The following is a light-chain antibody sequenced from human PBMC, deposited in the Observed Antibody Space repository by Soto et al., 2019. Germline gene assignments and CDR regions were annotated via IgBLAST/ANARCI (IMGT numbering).Light chain of an antibody. CDR1: QSVSSY. V-gene: IGKV3-15*01. J-gene: IGKJ1*01. CDR3: QQYNNWPQT. CDR2: GAS. Sequence: IVMPQSQATLSVSPGERATVSCRASQSVSSYLPWYQPKPGQAPRLLIYGASTRATGIPARFSGSGSGTEFTLTISSLQSEDFAVYYCQQYNNWPQTFGQGTKVDI.